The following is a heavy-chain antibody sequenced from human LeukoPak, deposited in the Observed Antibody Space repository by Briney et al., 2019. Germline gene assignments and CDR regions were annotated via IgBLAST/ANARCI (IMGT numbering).Heavy chain of an antibody. CDR1: GFTFSSYA. Sequence: GGSLRLSCAASGFTFSSYAMHWVRQAPGKGLEWVAVISYDGSNKYYADSVKGRFTISRDNSKNTLYLQMNSLRVEDTAVYYCASLAAAGTISHGGDYWGQGTLVTVSS. CDR2: ISYDGSNK. CDR3: ASLAAAGTISHGGDY. V-gene: IGHV3-30*04. J-gene: IGHJ4*02. D-gene: IGHD6-13*01.